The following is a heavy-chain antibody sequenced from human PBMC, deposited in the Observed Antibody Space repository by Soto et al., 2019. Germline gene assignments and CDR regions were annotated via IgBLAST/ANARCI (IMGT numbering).Heavy chain of an antibody. J-gene: IGHJ6*02. Sequence: EVQLVESGGGLVKPGGSLRLSCAASGFTFSSYSMNWVRQAPGKGLEWVSSISSSSSYIYYADSVKGRFTISRDNAKNSPYLQMNSLGAEDTAVYYCARDYCSGGSCYYYYYYGMDVWGQGTTVTVSS. V-gene: IGHV3-21*01. CDR3: ARDYCSGGSCYYYYYYGMDV. D-gene: IGHD2-15*01. CDR1: GFTFSSYS. CDR2: ISSSSSYI.